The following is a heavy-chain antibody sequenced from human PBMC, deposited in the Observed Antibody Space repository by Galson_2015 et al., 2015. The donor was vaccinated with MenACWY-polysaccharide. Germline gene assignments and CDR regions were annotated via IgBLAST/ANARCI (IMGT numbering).Heavy chain of an antibody. Sequence: SLRLSCAATRFTFRDYGMHWVRQAPGKGLEWVAFIWDDGSRKYYANSVKGRFAISRDNSDNTLYLQMNNLRVADTAVYYCARVGRDHSGSYFHGGFDPWGQGTLVTVSS. D-gene: IGHD3-10*01. CDR2: IWDDGSRK. J-gene: IGHJ5*02. CDR1: RFTFRDYG. CDR3: ARVGRDHSGSYFHGGFDP. V-gene: IGHV3-33*01.